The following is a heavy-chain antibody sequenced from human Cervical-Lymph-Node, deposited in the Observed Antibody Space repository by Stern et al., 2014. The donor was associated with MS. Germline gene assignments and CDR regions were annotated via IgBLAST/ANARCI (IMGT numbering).Heavy chain of an antibody. CDR1: GDSITNNY. J-gene: IGHJ4*02. D-gene: IGHD1-26*01. Sequence: QVQLQESGPGLVKASETLSLTCTVSGDSITNNYWSWIRHPPGKAMEWIGSIYHSGDTRDNPSFKSRVTMSVDTSKNQFSLRLTSVTGVDTAVYYCARLRGRSYYTPVFFDYWGQGALVTVSS. CDR2: IYHSGDT. V-gene: IGHV4-59*01. CDR3: ARLRGRSYYTPVFFDY.